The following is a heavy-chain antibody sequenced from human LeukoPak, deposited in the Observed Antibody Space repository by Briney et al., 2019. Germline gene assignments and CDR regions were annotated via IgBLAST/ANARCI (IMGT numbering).Heavy chain of an antibody. CDR3: ARAGASGWYAAGWFDP. V-gene: IGHV3-23*01. CDR2: ISGSGGST. CDR1: GFTFSSYA. J-gene: IGHJ5*02. Sequence: PGGSLRLSCAASGFTFSSYAMSWVRQAPGKGLEWVSAISGSGGSTYYADSVKGRFTISRDNSKNTLYLQMNSLRDDDTAVYYCARAGASGWYAAGWFDPWGQGTLVTVSS. D-gene: IGHD6-19*01.